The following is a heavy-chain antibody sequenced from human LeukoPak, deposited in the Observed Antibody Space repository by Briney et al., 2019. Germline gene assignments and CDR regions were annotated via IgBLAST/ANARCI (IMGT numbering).Heavy chain of an antibody. D-gene: IGHD6-6*01. CDR3: ARVTPSASGSYYFDS. CDR1: GGSISSGGYS. Sequence: SETLSLTCAVSGGSISSGGYSWSWIRQPPGKGLEWIGYIYHSGSTYYNPSPKSRVTISVDTSKNQFSLKLISVTAADTAVYYCARVTPSASGSYYFDSWGQGTLVTVSS. J-gene: IGHJ4*02. V-gene: IGHV4-30-2*01. CDR2: IYHSGST.